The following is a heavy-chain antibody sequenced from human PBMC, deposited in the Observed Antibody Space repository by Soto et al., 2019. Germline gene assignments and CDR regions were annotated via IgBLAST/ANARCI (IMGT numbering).Heavy chain of an antibody. J-gene: IGHJ6*02. Sequence: WASVKVSCKASGYTFTGYYMHWVRQAPGQGLEWKGWINPNSGGTNYAQKFQGRVTMTRDTSISTAYMELSRLRSDDTAVYYCARGVAARYYYYGMDVWGQGTTVTVSS. V-gene: IGHV1-2*02. CDR3: ARGVAARYYYYGMDV. D-gene: IGHD6-19*01. CDR1: GYTFTGYY. CDR2: INPNSGGT.